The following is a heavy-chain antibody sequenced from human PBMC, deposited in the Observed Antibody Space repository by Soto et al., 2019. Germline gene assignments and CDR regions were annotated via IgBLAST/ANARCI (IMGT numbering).Heavy chain of an antibody. V-gene: IGHV3-7*05. CDR3: ARDGSTSWYSYDYNGMDV. D-gene: IGHD5-18*01. CDR1: GFTFRTYW. Sequence: EVQLVESGGGLVQPGGSLRLSCAASGFTFRTYWLSWVRQVPGKGLDWVANINLDGREKNYVDSVKGRFTISSDNDRKSLYLQMSRLRAEDTALYYCARDGSTSWYSYDYNGMDVWGQGTRVTVSS. J-gene: IGHJ6*02. CDR2: INLDGREK.